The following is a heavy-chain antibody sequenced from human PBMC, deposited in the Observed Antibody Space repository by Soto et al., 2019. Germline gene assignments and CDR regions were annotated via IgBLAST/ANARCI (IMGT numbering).Heavy chain of an antibody. CDR3: ARGRNDLNCSSTSCYGYYYMDV. Sequence: SVKVSCKASGGTFSSYTISWVRQAPGQGLEWMGRIIPILGIANYAQKFQGRVTITADKSTSTAYMELSSLRSEDTAVYYCARGRNDLNCSSTSCYGYYYMDVWGKGTTVTVSS. J-gene: IGHJ6*03. V-gene: IGHV1-69*02. CDR1: GGTFSSYT. CDR2: IIPILGIA. D-gene: IGHD2-2*01.